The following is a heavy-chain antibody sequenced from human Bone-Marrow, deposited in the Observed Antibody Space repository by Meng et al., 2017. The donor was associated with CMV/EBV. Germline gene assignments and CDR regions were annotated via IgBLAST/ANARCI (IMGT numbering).Heavy chain of an antibody. V-gene: IGHV3-7*01. CDR2: VIQDGSEK. CDR1: GFTFSNFW. D-gene: IGHD3-3*01. J-gene: IGHJ4*02. CDR3: ARGPRSGVVIDFFDY. Sequence: GGSLRLSCATSGFTFSNFWMTWVRQAPGKGLEWVANVIQDGSEKLYVDSVKGRFTISRDNAKNSLYLQMNSLRAEDTAVYYCARGPRSGVVIDFFDYWGQGTLVTVSS.